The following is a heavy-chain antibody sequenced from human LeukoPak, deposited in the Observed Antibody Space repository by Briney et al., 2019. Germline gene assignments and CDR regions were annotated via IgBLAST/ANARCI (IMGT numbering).Heavy chain of an antibody. V-gene: IGHV3-7*01. CDR2: IKQDGSEK. CDR1: GFTFSSYW. J-gene: IGHJ4*02. CDR3: ARASSRPYSSSWYSDY. D-gene: IGHD6-13*01. Sequence: GGSLRLSCAASGFTFSSYWMSWVRQAPGKRLEWVANIKQDGSEKYYVDSVKGRFTISRDNAKNSLYLQMNSLRAEDTAVYYCARASSRPYSSSWYSDYWGQGTLVTVSS.